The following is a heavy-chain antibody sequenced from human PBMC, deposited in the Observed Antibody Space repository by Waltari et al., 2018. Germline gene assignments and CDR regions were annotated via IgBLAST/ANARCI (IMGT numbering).Heavy chain of an antibody. J-gene: IGHJ4*02. Sequence: EVQVVESGGGLVQPGGSLTLSCATSGFTFSGSTIHWVRQTAGKGLEWIGRIRRKPNNYATRYTASVEVRFTISRDDSENTAYLQMSSLMTEDTAVYYCTGGAVTGTDFWGQGTLVTVSS. D-gene: IGHD6-13*01. CDR3: TGGAVTGTDF. CDR2: IRRKPNNYAT. CDR1: GFTFSGST. V-gene: IGHV3-73*01.